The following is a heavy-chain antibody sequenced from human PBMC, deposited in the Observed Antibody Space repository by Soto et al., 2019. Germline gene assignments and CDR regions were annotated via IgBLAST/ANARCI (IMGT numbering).Heavy chain of an antibody. Sequence: RASVKVSCKASGGTFSTYAIDWVRQAPGQGLEWMGGIIPLFGTAKYAQNFQGRITITADESTNTAYMELRSLRSQDTAVYYCARGVHYDSSGYYYFYWGQGTPVTVSS. V-gene: IGHV1-69*13. CDR1: GGTFSTYA. CDR2: IIPLFGTA. CDR3: ARGVHYDSSGYYYFY. J-gene: IGHJ4*02. D-gene: IGHD3-22*01.